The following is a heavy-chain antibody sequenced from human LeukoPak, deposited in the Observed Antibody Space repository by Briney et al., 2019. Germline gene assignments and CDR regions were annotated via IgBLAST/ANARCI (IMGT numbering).Heavy chain of an antibody. CDR3: ARDGDYYDIDY. Sequence: GASVKVSCKASGYTFTSYGISWVRQAPGQGLEWMGWISAYNGNTNCAQKLQGRVTMTTDTSTSTGYVELRSLRSDDTAVYYCARDGDYYDIDYWGQGTLVTVSS. D-gene: IGHD3-22*01. CDR2: ISAYNGNT. CDR1: GYTFTSYG. V-gene: IGHV1-18*01. J-gene: IGHJ4*02.